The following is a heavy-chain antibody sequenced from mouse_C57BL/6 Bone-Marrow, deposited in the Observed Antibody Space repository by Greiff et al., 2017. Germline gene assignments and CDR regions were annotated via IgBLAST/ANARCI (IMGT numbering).Heavy chain of an antibody. CDR2: ISDGGSYT. CDR3: ARDRYYAMDY. Sequence: EVKLQESGGGLVKPGGSLKLSCEASGFTFSSYAMSWVRQTPEKRLEWVATISDGGSYTYYPDNVKGRFTIYRDNAKNNLYLQMSHLKSEDTAMYYCARDRYYAMDYWGQGTSVTVSS. V-gene: IGHV5-4*01. CDR1: GFTFSSYA. J-gene: IGHJ4*01.